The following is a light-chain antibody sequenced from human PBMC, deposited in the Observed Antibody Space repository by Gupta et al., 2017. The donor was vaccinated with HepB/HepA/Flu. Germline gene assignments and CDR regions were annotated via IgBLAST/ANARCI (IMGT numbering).Light chain of an antibody. Sequence: QVVVTQSPSASASLGPSLKHTCTLSSQYSRNVITWHQHRPGKGPRMLISVSGGDGLGRGDDVPGRFSATSSKPDRYLSISSHQPEDAAVYCCQTWTITDWGVFGGGTKLTVL. V-gene: IGLV4-69*01. CDR3: QTWTITDWGV. CDR1: SQYSRNV. CDR2: VSGGDGL. J-gene: IGLJ3*02.